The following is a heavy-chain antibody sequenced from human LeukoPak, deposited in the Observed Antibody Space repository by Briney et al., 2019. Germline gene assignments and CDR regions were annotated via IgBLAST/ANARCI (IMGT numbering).Heavy chain of an antibody. J-gene: IGHJ6*02. CDR3: ARDRIPLCDYVWGSYRYSGYYGMDV. Sequence: ASVKVCCKASGYTFTGYYMHWVRQATGQGLEWMGWMNPNSGNTGYAQKFQGRVTMTTDTSTSTAYMELRSLRSDDTAVYYCARDRIPLCDYVWGSYRYSGYYGMDVWGQGTTVTVSS. V-gene: IGHV1-8*02. D-gene: IGHD3-16*02. CDR1: GYTFTGYY. CDR2: MNPNSGNT.